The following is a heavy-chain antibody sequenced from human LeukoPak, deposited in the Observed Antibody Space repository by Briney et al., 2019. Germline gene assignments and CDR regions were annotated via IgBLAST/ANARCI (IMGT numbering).Heavy chain of an antibody. V-gene: IGHV4-38-2*01. D-gene: IGHD6-19*01. CDR2: IYHTGRT. CDR3: ARAQWLVPPYFDF. Sequence: SETLSLTSAVPGYSISSNYYWGWIRRPPGKGLEWIGSIYHTGRTYYNPSLKSRVTISVDTPKNQFSLKLNSVTAADTAVYYCARAQWLVPPYFDFWGQGTLVTVSS. CDR1: GYSISSNYY. J-gene: IGHJ4*02.